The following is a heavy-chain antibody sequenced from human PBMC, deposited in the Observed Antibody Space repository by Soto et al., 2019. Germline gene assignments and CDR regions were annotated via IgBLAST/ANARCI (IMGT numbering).Heavy chain of an antibody. CDR1: GVSVSSGGYY. CDR2: IYYSGST. CDR3: ARNRISGSWSKLDY. J-gene: IGHJ4*02. D-gene: IGHD6-13*01. V-gene: IGHV4-31*03. Sequence: PSETLSLTCTVAGVSVSSGGYYWSWIRQHPGKGLQWIGNIYYSGSTNYNPPLKSRIIISLDTSKNQFSLNLSSVTAADTAVYFCARNRISGSWSKLDYWGQGTLVTVSS.